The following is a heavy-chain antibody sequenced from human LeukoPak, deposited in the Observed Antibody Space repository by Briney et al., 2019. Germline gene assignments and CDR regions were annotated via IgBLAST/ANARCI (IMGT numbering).Heavy chain of an antibody. V-gene: IGHV1-46*01. CDR2: INPSGGST. J-gene: IGHJ4*02. D-gene: IGHD3-10*01. CDR3: ATAGVVRGVMYYFDY. Sequence: ASVKVSCKASGYTFTSYYMHWVRQATGQGLEWRGIINPSGGSTSYAQKFQGRVTMTRDMSTSTVYMELSSLRSEDTAVYYCATAGVVRGVMYYFDYWGQGTLVTVSS. CDR1: GYTFTSYY.